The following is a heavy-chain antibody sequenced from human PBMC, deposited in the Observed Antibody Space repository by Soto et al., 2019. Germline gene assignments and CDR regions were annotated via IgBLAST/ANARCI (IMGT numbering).Heavy chain of an antibody. CDR1: GFTFSNYA. CDR3: ARGTDTIGLPTYLDY. V-gene: IGHV3-30*04. CDR2: ISYDGSET. D-gene: IGHD3-10*01. Sequence: GGSLRLSCKVSGFTFSNYALHWVRQAPGKGLEWVSLISYDGSETYYADSVKGRFTISRDDSMSTLHLEMNSLRGDDTAIYYCARGTDTIGLPTYLDYWGQGTLVTVSS. J-gene: IGHJ4*02.